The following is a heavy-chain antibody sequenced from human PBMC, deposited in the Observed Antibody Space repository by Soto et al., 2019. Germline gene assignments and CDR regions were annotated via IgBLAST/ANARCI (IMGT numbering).Heavy chain of an antibody. J-gene: IGHJ4*02. CDR1: GGSISSYY. Sequence: QVQLQESGPGLVKPSETLSLTCTVSGGSISSYYWSWIRQPPGKGLEWMGYIYYSGSTNYNPSLKSRVTISVDTSKNQFSLKLSSVTAADTAVYYCARYCSGGSCYRRFDYWGQGTLVTVSS. CDR2: IYYSGST. V-gene: IGHV4-59*01. D-gene: IGHD2-15*01. CDR3: ARYCSGGSCYRRFDY.